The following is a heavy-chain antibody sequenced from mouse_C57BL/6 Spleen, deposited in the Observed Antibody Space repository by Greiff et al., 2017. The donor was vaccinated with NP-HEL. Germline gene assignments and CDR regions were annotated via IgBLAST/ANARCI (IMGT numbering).Heavy chain of an antibody. J-gene: IGHJ2*01. Sequence: QVQLKQPGAELVKPGASVKLSCKASGYTFTSYWMHWVKQRPGQGLEWIGMIHPNSGSTNYNEKFKSKATLTVDKSSSTAYMQLSSLTSEDSAVYYCARDYYGSRGYFDYWGQGTTLTVSS. V-gene: IGHV1-64*01. CDR3: ARDYYGSRGYFDY. CDR2: IHPNSGST. D-gene: IGHD1-1*01. CDR1: GYTFTSYW.